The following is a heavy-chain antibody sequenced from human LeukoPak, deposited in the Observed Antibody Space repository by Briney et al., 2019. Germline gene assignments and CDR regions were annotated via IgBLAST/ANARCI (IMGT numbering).Heavy chain of an antibody. Sequence: SETLSLTCAVSGGSIYSHYWGWIRQPPGKGLEWIGDIYYKGNINCNPSLKSRVTISLDTSKNHLSLKLTSVVAADTAIYYCMRRDTGWNYSDYWGQGILVTVSS. CDR1: GGSIYSHY. D-gene: IGHD6-19*01. CDR3: MRRDTGWNYSDY. CDR2: IYYKGNI. J-gene: IGHJ4*02. V-gene: IGHV4-59*08.